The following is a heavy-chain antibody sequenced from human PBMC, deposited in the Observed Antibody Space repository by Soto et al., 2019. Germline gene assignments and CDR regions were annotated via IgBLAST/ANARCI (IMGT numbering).Heavy chain of an antibody. CDR2: ISGSGGST. CDR1: GFTFSSYA. V-gene: IGHV3-23*01. CDR3: AKVKNDFWSGYYDY. J-gene: IGHJ4*02. Sequence: GALRLSCAASGFTFSSYAMSWVRQAPGKGLEWVSAISGSGGSTYYADSVKGRFTISRDNSKNTLYLQMNSLRAEDTAVYYCAKVKNDFWSGYYDYWGQGTLVTVSS. D-gene: IGHD3-3*01.